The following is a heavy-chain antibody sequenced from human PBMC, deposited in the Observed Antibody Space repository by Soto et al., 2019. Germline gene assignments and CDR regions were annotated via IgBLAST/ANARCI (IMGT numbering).Heavy chain of an antibody. J-gene: IGHJ6*02. V-gene: IGHV1-58*01. D-gene: IGHD5-12*01. CDR1: GFTFTSSA. CDR2: IVVGSGNT. Sequence: SVKVSCKASGFTFTSSAVQWVRQARGQRLEWIGWIVVGSGNTNYAQKFQERVTITRDMSTSTAYMELSSLRSEDTAVYYCAAEIVATISGYYYYYGMDVWGQGTTVTVSS. CDR3: AAEIVATISGYYYYYGMDV.